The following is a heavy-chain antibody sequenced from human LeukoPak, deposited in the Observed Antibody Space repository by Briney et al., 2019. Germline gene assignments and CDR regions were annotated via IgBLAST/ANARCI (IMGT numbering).Heavy chain of an antibody. Sequence: GGSLRLSCAASGFTFSSYSMNWVRQAPGKGLEWVSYIRYDGTTYYADSVKGRFTISRNNARNSLSLQMNSLRAEDTAIYYCARDPHALDYWGHGTLVTVSS. CDR2: IRYDGTT. J-gene: IGHJ4*01. CDR3: ARDPHALDY. V-gene: IGHV3-48*01. D-gene: IGHD2-2*01. CDR1: GFTFSSYS.